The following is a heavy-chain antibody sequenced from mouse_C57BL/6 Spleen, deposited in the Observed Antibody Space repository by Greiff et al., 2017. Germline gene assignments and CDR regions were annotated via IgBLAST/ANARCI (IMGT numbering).Heavy chain of an antibody. D-gene: IGHD2-4*01. J-gene: IGHJ4*01. Sequence: EVMLVESGGGLVKPGGSLKLSCAASGFTFSSYAMSWVRQTPEKRLEWVATISDGGSYTYYPDNVKGRFTISRDNAKNNLYLQMSHLKSEDTAMYYCARDDYDGGYAMDYWGQGTSVTVSS. V-gene: IGHV5-4*01. CDR3: ARDDYDGGYAMDY. CDR2: ISDGGSYT. CDR1: GFTFSSYA.